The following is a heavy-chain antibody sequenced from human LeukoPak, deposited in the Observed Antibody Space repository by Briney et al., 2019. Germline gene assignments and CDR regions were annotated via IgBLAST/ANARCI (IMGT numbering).Heavy chain of an antibody. D-gene: IGHD2-2*01. J-gene: IGHJ6*03. Sequence: SETLSLTCTVSGGSISSYYWSWIWQPPGKGLEWIGYIYYSGSTNYNPSLKSRVTISVDTSKNQFSLKLSSVTAADTAVYYCARSGDCSSTSCWFGNYYYYYMDVWGKGTTVTVSS. CDR3: ARSGDCSSTSCWFGNYYYYYMDV. CDR1: GGSISSYY. V-gene: IGHV4-59*01. CDR2: IYYSGST.